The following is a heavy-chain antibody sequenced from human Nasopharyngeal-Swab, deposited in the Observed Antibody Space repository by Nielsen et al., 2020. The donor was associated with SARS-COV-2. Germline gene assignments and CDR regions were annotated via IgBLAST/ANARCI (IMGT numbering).Heavy chain of an antibody. J-gene: IGHJ4*02. Sequence: SETLSLTCTVSGGSISSYYWSWIRQSPGKGLEWIGYIYNSGRTNYNPSLKSRVTLSVDTSKNQFSLKLNSVTAADTAVYYCARIGCSGGSCYCDYWGQGTLVTVSS. CDR2: IYNSGRT. V-gene: IGHV4-59*01. CDR3: ARIGCSGGSCYCDY. CDR1: GGSISSYY. D-gene: IGHD2-15*01.